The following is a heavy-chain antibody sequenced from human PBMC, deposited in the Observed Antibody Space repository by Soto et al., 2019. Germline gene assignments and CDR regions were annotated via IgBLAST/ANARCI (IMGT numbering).Heavy chain of an antibody. D-gene: IGHD6-6*01. V-gene: IGHV1-69*13. J-gene: IGHJ6*02. CDR3: ARDSPDRIADRPDYYYGMDV. Sequence: GASVKVSCKASGGTFSSYAISWVRQAPGQGLEWMGGIIPIFGTANYAQKFQGRVTITADESTSTAYMELSSLRSEDTAVYYCARDSPDRIADRPDYYYGMDVWGQGTTVAVYS. CDR2: IIPIFGTA. CDR1: GGTFSSYA.